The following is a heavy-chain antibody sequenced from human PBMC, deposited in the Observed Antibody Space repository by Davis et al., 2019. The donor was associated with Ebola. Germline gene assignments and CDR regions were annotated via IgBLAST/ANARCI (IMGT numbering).Heavy chain of an antibody. CDR3: AKDLGDFVVVVAATMSPTCFDP. Sequence: GESLKISCAASGFNFNNYGMHWVRQAPGKGLEWVAVISYDGSNKYYADSVKGRFSISRDSSENTLYLQMNSLRLEDTAVYYCAKDLGDFVVVVAATMSPTCFDPWGQGTLVTVSS. V-gene: IGHV3-30*18. D-gene: IGHD2-15*01. CDR1: GFNFNNYG. J-gene: IGHJ5*02. CDR2: ISYDGSNK.